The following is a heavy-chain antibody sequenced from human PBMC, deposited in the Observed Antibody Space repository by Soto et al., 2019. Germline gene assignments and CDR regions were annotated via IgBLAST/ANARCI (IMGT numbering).Heavy chain of an antibody. CDR2: IWYDGSNK. D-gene: IGHD6-13*01. CDR3: ARGGGGAAAGTNWFDP. CDR1: GFTFSSYG. Sequence: VQLVESGGGVVQSGRSLRLSCAASGFTFSSYGMHWVRQAPGKGLEWVAVIWYDGSNKYYADSVKGRFTISRDNSKNTLYLQMNSLRAEDTAVYYCARGGGGAAAGTNWFDPWGQGTLVTVSS. V-gene: IGHV3-33*01. J-gene: IGHJ5*02.